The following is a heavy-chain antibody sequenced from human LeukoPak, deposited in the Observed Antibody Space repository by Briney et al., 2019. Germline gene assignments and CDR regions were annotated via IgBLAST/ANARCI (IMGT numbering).Heavy chain of an antibody. CDR2: IRYDGSNK. D-gene: IGHD3-3*01. CDR1: GFTFSSYG. J-gene: IGHJ4*02. CDR3: AKARDFGVVIIGVDY. V-gene: IGHV3-30*02. Sequence: GGSLRLSCAASGFTFSSYGMHWVRQAPGKGLEWVAFIRYDGSNKYYADSVKGRFTISRDNSKNTLYLQMNSLRAEDTAVYYCAKARDFGVVIIGVDYWGQGSLVTVSS.